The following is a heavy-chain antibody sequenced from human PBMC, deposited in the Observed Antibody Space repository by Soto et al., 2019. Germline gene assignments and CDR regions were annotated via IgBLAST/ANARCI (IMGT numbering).Heavy chain of an antibody. V-gene: IGHV1-18*01. D-gene: IGHD5-18*01. CDR2: ISTLNGNT. J-gene: IGHJ6*02. Sequence: QAQLVQSGAEVKKPGASVNVSCKASGYDYVTYAITWVRQRPGQGLEWMGWISTLNGNTNYAQNFQGRVTMTTDTSTRIVHLELRSLRSDDTAVYYCARRVQVWLPDYYGMDVWGHWTTVTVSS. CDR1: GYDYVTYA. CDR3: ARRVQVWLPDYYGMDV.